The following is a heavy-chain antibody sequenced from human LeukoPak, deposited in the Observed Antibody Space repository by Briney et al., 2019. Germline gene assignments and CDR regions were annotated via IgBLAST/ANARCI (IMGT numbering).Heavy chain of an antibody. V-gene: IGHV3-48*04. Sequence: GGSLRLSCAASGFTFSSYSMNWVRQAPGKGLEWVSYISSSSSTIYYADSVKGRFTISRDNAKNSLYLLMNSLRAEDTAVYYCARAIAVVAFDIWGQGTMVTVSS. CDR1: GFTFSSYS. J-gene: IGHJ3*02. CDR2: ISSSSSTI. CDR3: ARAIAVVAFDI. D-gene: IGHD6-19*01.